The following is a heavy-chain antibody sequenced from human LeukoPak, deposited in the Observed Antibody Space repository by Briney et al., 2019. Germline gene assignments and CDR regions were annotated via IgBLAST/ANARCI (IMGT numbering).Heavy chain of an antibody. CDR1: GYTFTSYS. D-gene: IGHD2-15*01. CDR3: ARALYLGSCSEGY. CDR2: ISPYKGNT. J-gene: IGHJ4*02. Sequence: ASVKVSCKTSGYTFTSYSITWVRQAPGQGLEWMGWISPYKGNTNYAQKSQGRVTLTTDSSTSTAYMELTGLRSDDTAVFYCARALYLGSCSEGYWGQGTLVTVS. V-gene: IGHV1-18*01.